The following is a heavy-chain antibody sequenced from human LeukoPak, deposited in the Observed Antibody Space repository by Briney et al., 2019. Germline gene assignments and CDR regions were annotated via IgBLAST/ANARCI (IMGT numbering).Heavy chain of an antibody. D-gene: IGHD3-10*01. CDR2: ISYDGSNK. V-gene: IGHV3-30*04. Sequence: GRSLRLSCAASGFTFSSYAMHWVRQAPGKGLEWVAVISYDGSNKYYADSAKGRFTISRDNSKNTLYLQMNSLRAEDTAVYYCARAGGGNWGQGTLVTVSS. CDR3: ARAGGGN. J-gene: IGHJ4*02. CDR1: GFTFSSYA.